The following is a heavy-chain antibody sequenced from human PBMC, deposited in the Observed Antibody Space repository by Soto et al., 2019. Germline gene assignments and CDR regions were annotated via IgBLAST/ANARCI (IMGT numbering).Heavy chain of an antibody. Sequence: GGSLRLSCAASGFTVSSNYMSWVRQAPGKGLEWLSVIYTDDSTYYADSVKGRFTISRHNSKNTLYLQMNSLRVEDTAVYYCAKDGAAGSVLDVWGQGTTVTVSS. CDR2: IYTDDST. J-gene: IGHJ6*02. CDR1: GFTVSSNY. D-gene: IGHD6-13*01. V-gene: IGHV3-53*04. CDR3: AKDGAAGSVLDV.